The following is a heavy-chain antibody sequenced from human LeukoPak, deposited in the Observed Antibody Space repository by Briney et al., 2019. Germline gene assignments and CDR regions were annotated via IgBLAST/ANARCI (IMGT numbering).Heavy chain of an antibody. D-gene: IGHD3-10*01. J-gene: IGHJ2*01. CDR3: ARDRPGSYWYFDL. Sequence: SETLSLTCTVSGVSISSYYWSWIRQPPGKGLEWVGHIYYLGSTNYNPSLKSRVTISIDTSKNYFSLKLNSVIAADTAVYYCARDRPGSYWYFDLWGRGTLVTVSS. CDR2: IYYLGST. CDR1: GVSISSYY. V-gene: IGHV4-59*01.